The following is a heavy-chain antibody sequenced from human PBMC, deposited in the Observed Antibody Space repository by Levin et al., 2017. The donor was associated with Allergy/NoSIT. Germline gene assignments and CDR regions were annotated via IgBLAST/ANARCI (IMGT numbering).Heavy chain of an antibody. V-gene: IGHV1-69*13. CDR2: IIPIFGTA. CDR3: ARDRYCSGGSCYSEYFQH. D-gene: IGHD2-15*01. J-gene: IGHJ1*01. Sequence: ASVKVSCKASGGTFSSYAISWVRQAPGQGLEWMGGIIPIFGTANYAQKFQGRVTITADESTSTAYMELSSLRSEDTAVYYCARDRYCSGGSCYSEYFQHWGQGTLVTVSS. CDR1: GGTFSSYA.